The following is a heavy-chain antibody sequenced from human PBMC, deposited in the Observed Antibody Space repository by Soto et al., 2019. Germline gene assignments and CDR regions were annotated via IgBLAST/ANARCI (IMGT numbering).Heavy chain of an antibody. Sequence: QITLKETGPTLVKPTQTLTLTCTFSGFSLSTSGVGVGWIRQPPGKXXEWLALSYWDDDKRYSPSLKSRLTITKDTSKNQVVLTMTNMDPVDTATYYCAHRGSGSYPWYFDLWGRGTLVTVSS. J-gene: IGHJ2*01. CDR1: GFSLSTSGVG. D-gene: IGHD1-26*01. CDR3: AHRGSGSYPWYFDL. V-gene: IGHV2-5*02. CDR2: SYWDDDK.